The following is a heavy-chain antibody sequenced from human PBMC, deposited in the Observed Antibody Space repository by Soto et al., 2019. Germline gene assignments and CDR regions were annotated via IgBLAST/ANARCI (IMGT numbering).Heavy chain of an antibody. CDR2: INAGNGNT. CDR1: GYTFTSYA. V-gene: IGHV1-3*01. J-gene: IGHJ5*02. CDR3: ARVVGVATSGWFDP. D-gene: IGHD6-19*01. Sequence: ASVKVSCKASGYTFTSYAMHWVRQAPGQRLEWMGWINAGNGNTKYSQKCQGRVTITRDTSASTAYMELSSLRSEDTAVYYCARVVGVATSGWFDPWGQGTLVTVSS.